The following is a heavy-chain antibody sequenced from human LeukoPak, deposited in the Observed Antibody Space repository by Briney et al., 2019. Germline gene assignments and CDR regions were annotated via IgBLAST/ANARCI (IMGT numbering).Heavy chain of an antibody. CDR3: AIALDSSSWYYYYMDV. D-gene: IGHD6-13*01. J-gene: IGHJ6*03. V-gene: IGHV1-8*03. CDR2: MNPNSGNT. Sequence: ASVKVSCKASGYTFTSYDINWVRQATGQGLEWMGWMNPNSGNTGYAQKFQGRVTITRNTSISTAYMELSSLRSEDTAVYYCAIALDSSSWYYYYMDVWGKGTTVTVSS. CDR1: GYTFTSYD.